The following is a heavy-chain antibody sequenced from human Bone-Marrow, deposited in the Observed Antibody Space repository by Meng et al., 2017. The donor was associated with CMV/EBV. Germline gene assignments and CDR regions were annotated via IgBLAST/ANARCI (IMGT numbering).Heavy chain of an antibody. CDR1: GGSISSSSYY. J-gene: IGHJ4*02. D-gene: IGHD6-6*01. V-gene: IGHV4-39*07. Sequence: SETLSLTCTVSGGSISSSSYYWSWIRQPPGSGLEWIGEINHSGSTRYNPSLKSRVTMSVDTSKDQFSLKLTSVTAADTAVYYCARPTYTISSPFDYWGQGSLVTVSS. CDR2: INHSGST. CDR3: ARPTYTISSPFDY.